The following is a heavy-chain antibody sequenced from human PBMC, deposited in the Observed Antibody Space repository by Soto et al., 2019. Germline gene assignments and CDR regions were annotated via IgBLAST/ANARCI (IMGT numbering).Heavy chain of an antibody. CDR1: GGTFRTYA. CDR3: AKGAVAGTPTSYYYYGMDV. CDR2: IIPIFSTV. V-gene: IGHV1-69*12. J-gene: IGHJ6*02. Sequence: QVQLLQSGAEVKKPGSSVRVSCGASGGTFRTYAITWVRQPPGQGLEWIGEIIPIFSTVNYAQKFQGRVTITADESTTTVYMDLRSLRSEDAAVYYCAKGAVAGTPTSYYYYGMDVWGQGTTVTVSS. D-gene: IGHD6-19*01.